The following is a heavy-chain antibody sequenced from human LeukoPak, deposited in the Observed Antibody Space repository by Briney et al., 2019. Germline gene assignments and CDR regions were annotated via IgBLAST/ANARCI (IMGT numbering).Heavy chain of an antibody. J-gene: IGHJ4*02. V-gene: IGHV4-59*02. CDR2: VSYSGGT. D-gene: IGHD3-3*01. CDR3: ARLSTYYDFWSPLDY. Sequence: SETLSLTCTVSGASVRSHYWSWIRQPPGKGLEWIGYVSYSGGTNYNPSLKSRVTISLDTSNVQFSLRLNSVTAADTAVYYCARLSTYYDFWSPLDYWGQGTLVTVSS. CDR1: GASVRSHY.